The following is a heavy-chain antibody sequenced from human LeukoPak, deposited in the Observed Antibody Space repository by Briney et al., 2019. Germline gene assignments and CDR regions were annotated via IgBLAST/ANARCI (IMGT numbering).Heavy chain of an antibody. CDR3: ARVQGERITMVRGVIIGGGGFDY. J-gene: IGHJ4*02. CDR2: INPNSGGT. Sequence: GASVKVSCKASGYTFTGYYMHWVRQAPGQGLEWMGWINPNSGGTNYAQKFQGRVTMTRDTSISTAYMELSRLRSDDTAVYYCARVQGERITMVRGVIIGGGGFDYWGQGTLVTVSS. D-gene: IGHD3-10*01. CDR1: GYTFTGYY. V-gene: IGHV1-2*02.